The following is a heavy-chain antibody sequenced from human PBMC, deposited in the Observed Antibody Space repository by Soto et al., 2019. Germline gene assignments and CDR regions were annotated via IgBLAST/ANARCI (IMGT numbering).Heavy chain of an antibody. D-gene: IGHD3-10*01. J-gene: IGHJ6*02. CDR1: GFTFSSYS. CDR3: ARDLKVRGLNDYYYYGMDV. V-gene: IGHV3-21*01. Sequence: GGSLRLSCAASGFTFSSYSMNWVRQAPGKGLEWVSSISSSSSYIYYADSVKGRFTISRDNAKNSLYLQMNSLRAEDTAVYYCARDLKVRGLNDYYYYGMDVWGPGTTVTVSS. CDR2: ISSSSSYI.